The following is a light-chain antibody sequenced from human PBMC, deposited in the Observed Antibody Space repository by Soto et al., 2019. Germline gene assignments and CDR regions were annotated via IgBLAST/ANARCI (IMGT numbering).Light chain of an antibody. CDR1: SSDVGGYDF. Sequence: QSALAQPASVSGSPGQSITMSCTGTSSDVGGYDFVSWYQHHPGKAPRLIIYQASNRPSGVSNRFSGSKSGNTASLTISGLQPEDEADYYCSSYISMIVRVFGGGTKVTVL. J-gene: IGLJ3*02. CDR2: QAS. CDR3: SSYISMIVRV. V-gene: IGLV2-14*01.